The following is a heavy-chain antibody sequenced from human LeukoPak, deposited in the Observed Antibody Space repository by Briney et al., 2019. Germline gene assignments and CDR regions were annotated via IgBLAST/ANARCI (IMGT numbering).Heavy chain of an antibody. D-gene: IGHD2-2*01. CDR2: ISGSGAGT. CDR1: GFTFSSYA. V-gene: IGHV3-23*01. Sequence: TGGSLRLSCAASGFTFSSYAMNWVRQAPGQGLEWVSGISGSGAGTNYADSVKGRFTIPRDNSKNTLYLQMNSLRAEDTAVYYCAKAYCSSTICYWNYWGQGTLVTVSS. J-gene: IGHJ4*02. CDR3: AKAYCSSTICYWNY.